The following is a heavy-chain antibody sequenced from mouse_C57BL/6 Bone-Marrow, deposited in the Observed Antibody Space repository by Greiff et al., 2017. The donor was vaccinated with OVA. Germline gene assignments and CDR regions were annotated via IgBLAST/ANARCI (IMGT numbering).Heavy chain of an antibody. Sequence: EVQRVESGGGLVQPGGSLKLSCAASGFTFSDYYMYWVRQTPEKRLEWVAYISNGGGSTYYPDTVKGRFTISRDNAKNTLYLQMSRLKSEDKAMYYCARPRNYYSSSPDYWGQGTTLTVSS. J-gene: IGHJ2*01. D-gene: IGHD1-1*01. V-gene: IGHV5-12*01. CDR3: ARPRNYYSSSPDY. CDR1: GFTFSDYY. CDR2: ISNGGGST.